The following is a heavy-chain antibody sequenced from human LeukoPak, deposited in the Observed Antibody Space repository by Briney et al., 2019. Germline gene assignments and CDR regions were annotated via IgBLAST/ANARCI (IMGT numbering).Heavy chain of an antibody. CDR3: AKGMTTVTTRYFDY. CDR2: ISDSGGGT. Sequence: GGSLRLSCAASGFTFSSYAMSWVRQAPGKGLEWVSVISDSGGGTYYADSVKSRFTISRDNSKNTLYLQMNSLRAEDTAVYYCAKGMTTVTTRYFDYWGQGTLVTVSS. D-gene: IGHD4-11*01. V-gene: IGHV3-23*01. CDR1: GFTFSSYA. J-gene: IGHJ4*02.